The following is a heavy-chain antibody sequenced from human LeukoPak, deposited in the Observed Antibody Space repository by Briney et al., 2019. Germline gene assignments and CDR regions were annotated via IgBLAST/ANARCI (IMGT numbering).Heavy chain of an antibody. V-gene: IGHV3-23*01. J-gene: IGHJ6*03. D-gene: IGHD3-16*01. CDR3: AKDGSWGDYYFYFYIDV. Sequence: PGGSLRLPCEASGFTFSNSAMSWVRQAPGKGLEWVSGISASGHYTYNADSAKGRFTISRDNSKNTLYLQMNSLRAEDTALYYCAKDGSWGDYYFYFYIDVWGKGTTVTVSS. CDR1: GFTFSNSA. CDR2: ISASGHYT.